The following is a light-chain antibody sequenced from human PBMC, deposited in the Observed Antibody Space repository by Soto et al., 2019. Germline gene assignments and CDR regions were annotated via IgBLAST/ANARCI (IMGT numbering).Light chain of an antibody. CDR3: QSYDAEILI. CDR2: EDD. Sequence: NFMLTQPHSVSGSPGKTVTISCTRSSGDIVSNYVQWYQQRPGSSPTTVIFEDDDRRSGVPDRFSASLDTSTNSASLTISGLKPEDEADYCCQSYDAEILIFGGGTKLTVL. CDR1: SGDIVSNY. V-gene: IGLV6-57*01. J-gene: IGLJ2*01.